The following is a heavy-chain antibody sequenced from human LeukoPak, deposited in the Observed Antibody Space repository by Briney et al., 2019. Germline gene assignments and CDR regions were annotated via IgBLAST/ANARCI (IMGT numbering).Heavy chain of an antibody. CDR2: INSINAV. Sequence: GGSLRFSCAASGFMFDTYIMTGVRQAPGKGLEWISYINSINAVYYTDSVQGRFNISRDNAKNSLYLQMNSLRVEDTAMYYCARVSARGYDYWGRGTLVTVSS. D-gene: IGHD5-18*01. CDR1: GFMFDTYI. V-gene: IGHV3-48*01. CDR3: ARVSARGYDY. J-gene: IGHJ4*02.